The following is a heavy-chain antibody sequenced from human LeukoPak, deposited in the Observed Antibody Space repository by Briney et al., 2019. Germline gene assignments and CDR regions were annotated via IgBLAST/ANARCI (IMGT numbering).Heavy chain of an antibody. CDR2: ISWNSGSI. D-gene: IGHD3-22*01. CDR3: AKDLDGGGAIYDSSGFDY. J-gene: IGHJ4*02. CDR1: GFTFDDYA. Sequence: GRSLRFSCAASGFTFDDYAMHWVRQAPGKGLEWVSGISWNSGSIGYADSVKGRFTISRDNAKNSLYLQMNSLRAEDMALYYCAKDLDGGGAIYDSSGFDYWGQGTLVTVSS. V-gene: IGHV3-9*03.